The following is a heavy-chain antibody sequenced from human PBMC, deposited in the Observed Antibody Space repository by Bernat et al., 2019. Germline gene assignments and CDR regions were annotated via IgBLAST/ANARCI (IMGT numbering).Heavy chain of an antibody. J-gene: IGHJ6*02. V-gene: IGHV4-31*01. CDR2: IYYSGST. CDR1: GGSISSGGYY. CDR3: ARDGGGRGYDYDYYYGMDV. D-gene: IGHD5-12*01. Sequence: QVQLQESGPGLVKPSQTLSLTCTVSGGSISSGGYYWSWIRQHPGKGLEWIGYIYYSGSTYYNPSLKSPVTMSVDTSKNPCSLKLSSVTAADTAVYYCARDGGGRGYDYDYYYGMDVWGQGTTVTVAS.